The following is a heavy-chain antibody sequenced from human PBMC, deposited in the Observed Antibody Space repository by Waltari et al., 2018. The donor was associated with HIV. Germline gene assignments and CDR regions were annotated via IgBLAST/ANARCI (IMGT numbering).Heavy chain of an antibody. Sequence: QVQLVQSGAEVKKPGSSVKVSCKASGATFSSYAITWVRQAPGQGLEWMGGIIPIFGTANYAQKFQGRVTIIADESTSTAYMELRSLRSEDTAMYYCARIKRLVSSGWTSEFDYWGQGTLVTVSS. J-gene: IGHJ4*02. D-gene: IGHD6-19*01. CDR3: ARIKRLVSSGWTSEFDY. V-gene: IGHV1-69*01. CDR1: GATFSSYA. CDR2: IIPIFGTA.